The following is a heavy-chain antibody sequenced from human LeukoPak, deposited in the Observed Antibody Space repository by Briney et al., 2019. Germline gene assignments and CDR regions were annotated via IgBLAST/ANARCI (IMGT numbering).Heavy chain of an antibody. J-gene: IGHJ3*02. Sequence: SETLSLTCTVSGGSISSYYWSWIRQPPGKGLEWIGYIYYSGSTNYNPSLKSRVTMSVDTSKNQFSLKLSSVTAADTAVYYCARVTPPIYYDSSGYYSQYAFDIWGQGTMVTVSS. V-gene: IGHV4-59*12. CDR3: ARVTPPIYYDSSGYYSQYAFDI. D-gene: IGHD3-22*01. CDR2: IYYSGST. CDR1: GGSISSYY.